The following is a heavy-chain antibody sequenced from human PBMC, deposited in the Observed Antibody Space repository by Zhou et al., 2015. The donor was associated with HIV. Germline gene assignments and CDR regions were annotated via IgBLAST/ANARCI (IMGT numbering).Heavy chain of an antibody. Sequence: QVQLVESGGGVVQPGRSLRLSCAASGFTFSSYAMHWVRQAPGKGLEWVAVISYDGSNKYYADSVKGRFTISRDNSKNTLYLQMNSLRAEDTAVYYCARGLVPVAGTIAEYFQHWGQGTLVTVSS. CDR2: ISYDGSNK. J-gene: IGHJ1*01. CDR1: GFTFSSYA. D-gene: IGHD6-19*01. CDR3: ARGLVPVAGTIAEYFQH. V-gene: IGHV3-30-3*01.